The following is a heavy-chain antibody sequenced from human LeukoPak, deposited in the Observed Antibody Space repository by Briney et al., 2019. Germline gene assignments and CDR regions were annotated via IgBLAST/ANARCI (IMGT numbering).Heavy chain of an antibody. Sequence: PGWSLRLSCAASGFTFSDYYMSWIRQAPGKGLEGVSYISSSGSTIYYVDSVKGRFTISRDNAKNSLYLKMNSLRAEDTAVYYWARDGYYDFWSGYYSHYYYYMDVWGKGTTVTVSS. V-gene: IGHV3-11*04. CDR1: GFTFSDYY. J-gene: IGHJ6*03. CDR2: ISSSGSTI. D-gene: IGHD3-3*01. CDR3: ARDGYYDFWSGYYSHYYYYMDV.